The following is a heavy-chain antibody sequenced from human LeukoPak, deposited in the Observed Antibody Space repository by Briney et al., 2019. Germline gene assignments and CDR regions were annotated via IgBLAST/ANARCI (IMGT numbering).Heavy chain of an antibody. D-gene: IGHD5-12*01. J-gene: IGHJ4*02. Sequence: PSETLSLTCAVYGGSFSGYYWSWIRQPPGKGLEWIGEINHSGSTNYNPSLKSRVTISVDTSKNQFSLKLSSVTAADTAVYYCARDRASRGYFDYWGQGTLVTVSS. CDR2: INHSGST. CDR3: ARDRASRGYFDY. CDR1: GGSFSGYY. V-gene: IGHV4-34*01.